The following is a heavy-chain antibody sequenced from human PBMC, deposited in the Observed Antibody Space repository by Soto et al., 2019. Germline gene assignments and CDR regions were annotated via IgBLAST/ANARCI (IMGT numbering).Heavy chain of an antibody. V-gene: IGHV1-69*12. Sequence: QVQLVQSGAEVKKPGSSVKVSCKASGGTFSSYAISWVRQAPRQGLEWMGGIIPIFGTANYAQKFQGRVTITADESTSTAYMELSSLRSEDTAVYYCARYYDILTGGGDYYYGMDVWGQGTTVTVSS. CDR2: IIPIFGTA. D-gene: IGHD3-9*01. CDR3: ARYYDILTGGGDYYYGMDV. CDR1: GGTFSSYA. J-gene: IGHJ6*02.